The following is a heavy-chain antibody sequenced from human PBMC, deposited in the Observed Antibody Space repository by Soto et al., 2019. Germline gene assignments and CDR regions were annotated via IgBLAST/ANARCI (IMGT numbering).Heavy chain of an antibody. CDR3: ARSYSGTFYGCDT. CDR1: GGSISSYH. V-gene: IGHV4-59*01. Sequence: PSETLSLTCTASGGSISSYHWSWIRQSPGKGLEWIGYVFYTGSTKYNPALKRRVTISVDTSKNQFSLKLSSVSAADTGLYYCARSYSGTFYGCDTWGQGILVTVSS. D-gene: IGHD1-26*01. J-gene: IGHJ5*02. CDR2: VFYTGST.